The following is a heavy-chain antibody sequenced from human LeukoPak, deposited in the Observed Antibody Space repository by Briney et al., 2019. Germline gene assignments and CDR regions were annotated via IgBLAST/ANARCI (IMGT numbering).Heavy chain of an antibody. D-gene: IGHD5-18*01. J-gene: IGHJ5*02. V-gene: IGHV1-69*05. Sequence: ASVKVSCKTSGGTLSTSAINWVRQAPGQGPEWMGGIIPMLGRSNYAQKFQGRVTISTDESTSTAYMEMSSLRSEDTAVYYCAREDHTANNWFDPWGQGTLVTVSS. CDR2: IIPMLGRS. CDR3: AREDHTANNWFDP. CDR1: GGTLSTSA.